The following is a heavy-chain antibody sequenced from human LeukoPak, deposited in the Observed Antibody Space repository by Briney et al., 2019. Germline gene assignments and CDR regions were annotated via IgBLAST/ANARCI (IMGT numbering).Heavy chain of an antibody. J-gene: IGHJ4*02. CDR2: INTNTGNP. CDR3: ARDSCSGGSCYSDNDY. Sequence: GASVKVSCKASGYTFTSCAMNWVRQAPGQGLEWMGWINTNTGNPTYAQGFTGRFVFSLDTSVSTAYLQISSLKAEDTAVYYCARDSCSGGSCYSDNDYWGQGTLVTVSS. V-gene: IGHV7-4-1*02. CDR1: GYTFTSCA. D-gene: IGHD2-15*01.